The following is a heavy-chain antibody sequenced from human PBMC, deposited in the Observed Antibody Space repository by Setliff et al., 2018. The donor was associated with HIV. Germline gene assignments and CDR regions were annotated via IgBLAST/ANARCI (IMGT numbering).Heavy chain of an antibody. CDR3: ARDYLHVFDI. J-gene: IGHJ3*02. CDR2: INSASGGT. Sequence: ASVKVSCKASGYTFTDYYIHWVRQAPGQGLEWMGWINSASGGTNYSQNFQGRVTVTRDTSINTDYVELKSLKSDDTAVYYCARDYLHVFDIWGQGKMVTVSS. CDR1: GYTFTDYY. V-gene: IGHV1-2*02.